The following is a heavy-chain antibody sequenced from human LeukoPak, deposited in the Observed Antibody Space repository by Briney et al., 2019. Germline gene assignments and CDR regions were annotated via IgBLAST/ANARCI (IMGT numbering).Heavy chain of an antibody. D-gene: IGHD1-26*01. CDR3: VGGSYPLEY. CDR2: MHYSGST. J-gene: IGHJ4*02. Sequence: SGTLSLTCSVSGGSISSYYWSWIRQPPGKGLEWIGYMHYSGSTNYNPSLKSRVTISLDTSKNQFSLKLSSVTAADTAVYYCVGGSYPLEYWGQGALVTVSS. V-gene: IGHV4-59*01. CDR1: GGSISSYY.